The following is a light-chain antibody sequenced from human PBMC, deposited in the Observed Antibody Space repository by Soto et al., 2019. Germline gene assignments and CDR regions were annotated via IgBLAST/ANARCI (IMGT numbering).Light chain of an antibody. CDR1: SSNIGSNT. J-gene: IGLJ2*01. V-gene: IGLV1-44*01. CDR2: SDN. Sequence: QPVLTQPPSASGTPGQRVIISCSGSSSNIGSNTVNWYQQLPGTAPKLLIYSDNQRPSGVPDRFSGSKSGTSASLAISGLQSEDEAEYYCAVWDDSLNGVVFGGGTKLTVL. CDR3: AVWDDSLNGVV.